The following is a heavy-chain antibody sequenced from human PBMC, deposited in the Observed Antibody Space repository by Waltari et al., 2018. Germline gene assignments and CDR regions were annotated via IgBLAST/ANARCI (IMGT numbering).Heavy chain of an antibody. J-gene: IGHJ4*02. V-gene: IGHV1-18*01. Sequence: QVQLVQSGAEVKQPGASVTVSCKASGYTFTAYALSWVRQAPGQGLEWMGWISAYNGDTNYAQKFQGRVTMTTDTSTNTAYMELKNLRSDDTAVYYCAREYNYFDFWGQGSLVTVSS. D-gene: IGHD1-20*01. CDR3: AREYNYFDF. CDR1: GYTFTAYA. CDR2: ISAYNGDT.